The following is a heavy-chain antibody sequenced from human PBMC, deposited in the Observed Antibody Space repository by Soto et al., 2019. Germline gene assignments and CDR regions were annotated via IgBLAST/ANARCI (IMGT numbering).Heavy chain of an antibody. CDR1: CGSISSSSYY. CDR2: IYYSGST. D-gene: IGHD5-12*01. J-gene: IGHJ3*02. V-gene: IGHV4-39*01. CDR3: ARPVDIVATGAFDI. Sequence: SETLSLTCTVSCGSISSSSYYWGWIRQPPGKGLEWIGSIYYSGSTYYNPSLKSRVTISVDTSKNQFSLKLSSVTAADTAVYYCARPVDIVATGAFDIWGQGTMVTVSS.